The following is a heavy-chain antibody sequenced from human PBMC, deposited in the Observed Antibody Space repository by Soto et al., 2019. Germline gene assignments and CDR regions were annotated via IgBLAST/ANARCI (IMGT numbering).Heavy chain of an antibody. J-gene: IGHJ1*01. CDR2: IHYSGST. D-gene: IGHD6-19*01. CDR1: GDSISSYY. Sequence: SGTLSLTCTVSGDSISSYYWSWIRQPPGKGLEWIGYIHYSGSTNYNPSLKSRVTISVDTSKNQFSLKLSSVTAEDTAVYSCAREYGRAYSGGWPRGFQHWGQGTLVTVSS. CDR3: AREYGRAYSGGWPRGFQH. V-gene: IGHV4-59*01.